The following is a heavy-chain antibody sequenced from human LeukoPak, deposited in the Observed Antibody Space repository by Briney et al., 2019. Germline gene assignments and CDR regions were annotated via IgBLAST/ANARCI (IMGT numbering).Heavy chain of an antibody. J-gene: IGHJ4*02. Sequence: SGTLSLTCAVSGGSISSSNWCSWVRQPPGKGLEWIGEIYHSGSTNYNPSLKRRVTTSVDKSKNQFSLKLSSVTAADTAVYYCARDLGSGNLDYWGQGTLVTVSS. CDR3: ARDLGSGNLDY. CDR1: GGSISSSNW. V-gene: IGHV4-4*02. CDR2: IYHSGST. D-gene: IGHD2-15*01.